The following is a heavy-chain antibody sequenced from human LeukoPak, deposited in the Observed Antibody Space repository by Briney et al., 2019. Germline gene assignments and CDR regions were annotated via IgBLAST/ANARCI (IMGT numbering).Heavy chain of an antibody. CDR1: GDSISSGSYY. Sequence: PSETLSLTCSVSGDSISSGSYYWSWIRQPAGKGLEWIGRIYTSGSTYYNASLQSRVTISIDTSKNQFSLRLNSVTAADTAMYYCAKSGGYGLIDYWGQGTLVTVSS. J-gene: IGHJ4*02. V-gene: IGHV4-61*02. CDR3: AKSGGYGLIDY. D-gene: IGHD1-26*01. CDR2: IYTSGST.